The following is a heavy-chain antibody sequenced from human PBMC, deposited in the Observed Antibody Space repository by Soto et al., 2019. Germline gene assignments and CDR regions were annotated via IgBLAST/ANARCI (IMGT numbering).Heavy chain of an antibody. CDR2: ISATGGST. CDR1: GFTFSNYA. CDR3: AKPVSSGYDVDY. Sequence: EVQLLESGGALVQPGGSLRLSCAASGFTFSNYAMSWVRQAPGKGLEWVSAISATGGSTYYADSVKGRFTISRDNSKNTLFLQMNSLRADDTAVYYCAKPVSSGYDVDYWGQGTLVTVSS. J-gene: IGHJ4*02. V-gene: IGHV3-23*01. D-gene: IGHD5-12*01.